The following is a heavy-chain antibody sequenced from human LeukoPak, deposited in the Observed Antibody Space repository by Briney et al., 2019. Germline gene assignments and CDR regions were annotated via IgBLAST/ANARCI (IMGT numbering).Heavy chain of an antibody. V-gene: IGHV3-7*01. Sequence: GGSLRLSCAASGFTFSNYWMTWVRQAPGKGLEWVANLKQDGSETYYVDSVKGRFTISRDNAKNSLYLHMNSLRAEDTAVYYCARDLGSGFFGYAFDIWGQGTMVTVSS. CDR3: ARDLGSGFFGYAFDI. CDR2: LKQDGSET. D-gene: IGHD3-22*01. J-gene: IGHJ3*02. CDR1: GFTFSNYW.